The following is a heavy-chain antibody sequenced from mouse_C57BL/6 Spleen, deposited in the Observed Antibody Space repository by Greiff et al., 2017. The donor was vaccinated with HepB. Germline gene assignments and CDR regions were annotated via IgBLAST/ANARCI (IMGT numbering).Heavy chain of an antibody. CDR3: ARWGTTVVAPHYFDY. J-gene: IGHJ2*01. CDR2: IYPGDGDT. D-gene: IGHD1-1*01. CDR1: GYAFSSYW. Sequence: QVQLKESGAELVKPGASVKISCKASGYAFSSYWMNWVKQRPGKGLEWIGQIYPGDGDTNYNGKVKGKATMTADKSHSTAYMQLSSLTSEDSAVYFCARWGTTVVAPHYFDYWGQGTTLTVSS. V-gene: IGHV1-80*01.